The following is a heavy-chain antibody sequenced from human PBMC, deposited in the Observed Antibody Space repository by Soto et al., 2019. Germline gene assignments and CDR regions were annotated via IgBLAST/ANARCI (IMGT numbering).Heavy chain of an antibody. J-gene: IGHJ4*02. Sequence: VQLVESGGGVVQPGRSLRLSCAASGFTFSDYAMHWVRQAPGKGLEWVAVVSHDGRNTHYADSVKGRFTIPRDSSKNTVSLEMTSRRAEDTAVYYCEKGGRQWLVISDFNYWGQGALVTVSS. D-gene: IGHD6-19*01. CDR2: VSHDGRNT. CDR1: GFTFSDYA. V-gene: IGHV3-30*18. CDR3: EKGGRQWLVISDFNY.